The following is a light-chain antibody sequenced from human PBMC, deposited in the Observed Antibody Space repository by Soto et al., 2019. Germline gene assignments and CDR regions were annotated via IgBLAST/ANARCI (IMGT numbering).Light chain of an antibody. CDR1: QSVSSSY. Sequence: EIVLTQSPGTLSLSPGERATLSCRASQSVSSSYLAWYQQKPGEAPRLIIYGASSRATGIPDRFSGSGSGTDFTLTISRLEPEDLAVFYCQQYGNSPYSFGQGTNLEIK. CDR3: QQYGNSPYS. J-gene: IGKJ2*03. V-gene: IGKV3-20*01. CDR2: GAS.